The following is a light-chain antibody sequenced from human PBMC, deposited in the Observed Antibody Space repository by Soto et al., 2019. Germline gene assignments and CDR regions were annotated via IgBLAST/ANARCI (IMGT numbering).Light chain of an antibody. CDR3: QQYGTSPWT. Sequence: EIVLTQSPGTLSLSPGERATLSCRASQSVSSSYLAWYQQKPGQAPRPLIYGASSRATGIPDPFSGSGSGTDFTLTISGLEPEDFEVYYCQQYGTSPWTFGQGTNIEIK. CDR2: GAS. J-gene: IGKJ1*01. CDR1: QSVSSSY. V-gene: IGKV3-20*01.